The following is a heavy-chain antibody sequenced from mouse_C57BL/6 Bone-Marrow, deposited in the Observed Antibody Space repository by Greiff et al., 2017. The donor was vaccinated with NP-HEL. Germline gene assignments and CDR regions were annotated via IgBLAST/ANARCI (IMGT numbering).Heavy chain of an antibody. CDR3: ARRENGSSLN. CDR1: GYTFTSYG. V-gene: IGHV1-81*01. D-gene: IGHD1-1*01. Sequence: QVQLQQSGAELARPGASVKLSCKAAGYTFTSYGISWVKQRTGQGLEWIGEIYPRSGNTYYNEKFKGKATLTADKSSSTAYMELRSLTSEDSAVYFCARRENGSSLNWGQGTLVTVSA. J-gene: IGHJ3*01. CDR2: IYPRSGNT.